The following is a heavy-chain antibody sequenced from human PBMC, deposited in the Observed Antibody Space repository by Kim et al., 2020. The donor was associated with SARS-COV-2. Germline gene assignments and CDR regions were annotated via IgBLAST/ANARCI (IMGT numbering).Heavy chain of an antibody. J-gene: IGHJ3*02. V-gene: IGHV3-53*01. Sequence: YADSVKGRITISRDNSKNMLYLKMNSLRAEDTAVYYCARERGTVAGTAFDIWGQGTMVTVSS. D-gene: IGHD6-19*01. CDR3: ARERGTVAGTAFDI.